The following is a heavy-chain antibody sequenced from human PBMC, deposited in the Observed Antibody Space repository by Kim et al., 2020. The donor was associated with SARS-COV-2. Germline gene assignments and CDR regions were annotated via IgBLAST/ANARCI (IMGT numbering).Heavy chain of an antibody. CDR3: ANKVAPYYYYMDV. CDR1: GFTFSSYA. D-gene: IGHD2-15*01. CDR2: ISGSGGST. J-gene: IGHJ6*03. Sequence: GGSLRLSCAASGFTFSSYAMSWVRQAPGKGLEWVSAISGSGGSTYYADSVKGRFTISRDNSKNTLYLQMNSLRAEDTAVYYCANKVAPYYYYMDVWGKGTTVTVSS. V-gene: IGHV3-23*01.